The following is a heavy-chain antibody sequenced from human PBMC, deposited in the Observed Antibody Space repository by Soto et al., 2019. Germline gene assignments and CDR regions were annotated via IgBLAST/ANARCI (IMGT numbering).Heavy chain of an antibody. CDR2: MNPNSGNT. Sequence: VSVKVSCKASGGTFISYAISWVRQATGQGLEWMGWMNPNSGNTGYAQKFQGRVTMTRNTSISTAYMELSSLRSEDTAVYYCARPTLRYFDWLPPHAFDIWGQGTMVTVSS. D-gene: IGHD3-9*01. J-gene: IGHJ3*02. V-gene: IGHV1-8*02. CDR1: GGTFISYA. CDR3: ARPTLRYFDWLPPHAFDI.